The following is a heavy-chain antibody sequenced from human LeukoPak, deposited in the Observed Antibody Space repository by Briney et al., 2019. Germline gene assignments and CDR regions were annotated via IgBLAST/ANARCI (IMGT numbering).Heavy chain of an antibody. CDR2: ISYDGSNK. CDR1: GFTFSSYA. J-gene: IGHJ5*01. V-gene: IGHV3-30-3*01. Sequence: GGSLRLSCAASGFTFSSYAMHWVRQAPGKGLEWVAVISYDGSNKYYADSVKGRFTISRDNSKNTLYLQMNSLRAEDTAVYYCAKSGYNWNYNWFDSWGQGTLVTVSS. D-gene: IGHD1-7*01. CDR3: AKSGYNWNYNWFDS.